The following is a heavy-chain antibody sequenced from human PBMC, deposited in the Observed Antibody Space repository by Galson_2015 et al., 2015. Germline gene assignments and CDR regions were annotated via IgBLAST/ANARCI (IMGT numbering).Heavy chain of an antibody. CDR1: EVTFNNYA. D-gene: IGHD2-2*01. CDR2: INGDNDQT. J-gene: IGHJ4*02. Sequence: SLRLSCAASEVTFNNYAMSWFRQSPGRGLEWVSAINGDNDQTFYAEAVKGRFTVARDNAKKTVFLHMKSLRAEDTAMYFCAKRVAPSGAPYYFVSWGQGTLVTVSS. CDR3: AKRVAPSGAPYYFVS. V-gene: IGHV3-23*01.